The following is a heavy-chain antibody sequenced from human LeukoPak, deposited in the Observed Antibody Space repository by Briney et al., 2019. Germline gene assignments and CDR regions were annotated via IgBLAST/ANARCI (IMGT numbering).Heavy chain of an antibody. V-gene: IGHV4-59*01. CDR3: ARSGGTTSLSWGLDY. Sequence: SETLSLTCTVSGGSISSYYWSWIRQPPGKGLEWIGYIYYSGSTNYNPSLKSRVTISVDTSKNQFSLKLSSVTAADTAVYYCARSGGTTSLSWGLDYWGQGTLVTVSS. CDR2: IYYSGST. CDR1: GGSISSYY. J-gene: IGHJ4*02. D-gene: IGHD1-7*01.